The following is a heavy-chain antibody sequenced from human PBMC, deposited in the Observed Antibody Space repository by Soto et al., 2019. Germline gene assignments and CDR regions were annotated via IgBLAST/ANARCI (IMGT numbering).Heavy chain of an antibody. CDR3: ARAGRRQQLVLYYFDY. V-gene: IGHV1-3*01. D-gene: IGHD6-13*01. CDR2: INAGNGNT. Sequence: QVQLVQSGAEVKKPGASVKVSCKASGYTFTSYAMHWVRQAPGHRLEWMGWINAGNGNTKYSQKFQGRVTITRDTSASTAYMELSSLRSEDTAVYYCARAGRRQQLVLYYFDYWGQGTLVTVSS. J-gene: IGHJ4*02. CDR1: GYTFTSYA.